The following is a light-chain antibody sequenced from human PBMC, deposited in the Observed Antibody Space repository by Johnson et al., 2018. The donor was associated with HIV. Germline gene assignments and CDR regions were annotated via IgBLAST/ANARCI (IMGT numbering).Light chain of an antibody. CDR1: SSNIGNNY. CDR3: GTWDTSLSAFV. Sequence: QSVLTQSPSVSAAPGQKVTISCSGSSSNIGNNYVSWYQQLPGTAPKLLIYDNNKRPSGIPDRFSGFKSRTSATLGITGLQTGDEADYYCGTWDTSLSAFVFGTGTKVTVL. V-gene: IGLV1-51*01. CDR2: DNN. J-gene: IGLJ1*01.